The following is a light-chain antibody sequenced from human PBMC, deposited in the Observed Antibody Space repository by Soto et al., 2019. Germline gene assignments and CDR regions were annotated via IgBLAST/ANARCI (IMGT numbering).Light chain of an antibody. CDR1: QSISSW. Sequence: MTQSPATLSVSPGARATLTCRASQSISSWLAWYQQKPGKAPKLLIYDASSLESGVPSRFSGSGSGTEFTLTISSLQPDDFATYYCQQYNSSPWTFGQGTKVEIK. V-gene: IGKV1-5*01. CDR2: DAS. CDR3: QQYNSSPWT. J-gene: IGKJ1*01.